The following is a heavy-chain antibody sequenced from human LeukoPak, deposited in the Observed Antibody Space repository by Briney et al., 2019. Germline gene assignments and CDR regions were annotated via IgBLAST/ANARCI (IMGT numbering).Heavy chain of an antibody. CDR1: GFTFTSSA. V-gene: IGHV1-58*01. CDR3: AAGAYVLRYFDWLPSSPPDP. D-gene: IGHD3-9*01. CDR2: IVVGSGNT. J-gene: IGHJ5*02. Sequence: GTSVKVSCKASGFTFTSSAVQWVRQARGQRLEWIGWIVVGSGNTNYAQKFQERVTITRDMSTSTAYMELSSLRSEDTAVYYCAAGAYVLRYFDWLPSSPPDPWGQGTLVTVSS.